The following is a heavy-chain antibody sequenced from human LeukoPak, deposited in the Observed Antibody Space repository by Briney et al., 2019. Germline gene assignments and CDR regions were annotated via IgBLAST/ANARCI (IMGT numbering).Heavy chain of an antibody. CDR1: GFIFSNDA. D-gene: IGHD1-1*01. CDR2: IWFDGSNK. CDR3: VRDPSGSGFAFDS. V-gene: IGHV3-33*01. J-gene: IGHJ4*02. Sequence: GGSLRLSCAASGFIFSNDAMHWVRQAPGKGLEWVAFIWFDGSNKHYADSVKGRFTTSRDNSEDTLYLQMNSLRAEDTAVYYCVRDPSGSGFAFDSWGQGALVTVSS.